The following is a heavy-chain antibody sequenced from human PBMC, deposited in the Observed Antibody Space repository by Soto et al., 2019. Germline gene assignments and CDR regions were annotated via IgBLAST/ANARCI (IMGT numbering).Heavy chain of an antibody. CDR2: IWYDGSNK. CDR3: ARGRDRAMAYWSYYYAMDV. CDR1: GFTFSSYG. D-gene: IGHD2-8*02. J-gene: IGHJ6*02. Sequence: GGSLRLSCAASGFTFSSYGMHWVRQAPGKGLEWVAVIWYDGSNKYYADSVKGRFTISVDTSKTQCSLKLSSVTAADTAVYYCARGRDRAMAYWSYYYAMDVWGHGTTVTVSS. V-gene: IGHV3-33*01.